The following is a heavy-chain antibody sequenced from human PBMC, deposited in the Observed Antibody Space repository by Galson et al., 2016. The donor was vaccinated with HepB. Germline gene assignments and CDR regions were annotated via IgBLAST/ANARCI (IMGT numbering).Heavy chain of an antibody. V-gene: IGHV3-11*01. D-gene: IGHD1-1*01. Sequence: SLRLSCAASGFSFSDYYMSWIRQAPGMGLESISYITFSAGGAFYADSVKGRFTISRDNAKNSLYLQMNSLSVEDTAIYYCAAQLGRRAGFDYWGQGILVIV. J-gene: IGHJ4*02. CDR2: ITFSAGGA. CDR1: GFSFSDYY. CDR3: AAQLGRRAGFDY.